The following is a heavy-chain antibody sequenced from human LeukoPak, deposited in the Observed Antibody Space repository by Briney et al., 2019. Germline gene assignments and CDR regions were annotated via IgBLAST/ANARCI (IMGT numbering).Heavy chain of an antibody. Sequence: GGSLRLSCSASGFTFSSYAMHWVRQAPGKGLEYVSAISSNGGSTYYADSVKGRFTISRDNSKNTLYLQMSSLRAEDTAVYYCAKEIDTAMVLLFDYWGQGTLVTVSS. CDR2: ISSNGGST. D-gene: IGHD5-18*01. J-gene: IGHJ4*02. V-gene: IGHV3-64D*06. CDR3: AKEIDTAMVLLFDY. CDR1: GFTFSSYA.